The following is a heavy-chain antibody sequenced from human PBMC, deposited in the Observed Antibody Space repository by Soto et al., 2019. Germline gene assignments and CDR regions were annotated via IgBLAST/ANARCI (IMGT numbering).Heavy chain of an antibody. D-gene: IGHD3-22*01. CDR1: GGSFSGYD. J-gene: IGHJ4*02. V-gene: IGHV4-34*01. CDR2: INHSGST. Sequence: SETLSLTCAVYGGSFSGYDWSWIRQPPGKGLEWIGEINHSGSTNYNPSLKSRVTISVDTSKNQFSLKLSSVTAADTAVYYCARGRRYDSSGYYPDFDYWGQGTLVTVSS. CDR3: ARGRRYDSSGYYPDFDY.